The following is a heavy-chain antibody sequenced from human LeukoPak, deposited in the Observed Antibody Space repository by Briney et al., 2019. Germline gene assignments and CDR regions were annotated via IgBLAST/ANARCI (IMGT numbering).Heavy chain of an antibody. CDR3: AKDRRSTIFWPQIDY. CDR1: GFTFSSYS. D-gene: IGHD3-9*01. J-gene: IGHJ4*02. CDR2: ISGSDGST. V-gene: IGHV3-23*01. Sequence: PGGSLRLSCAASGFTFSSYSMNWVRQAPGKGLEWVSVISGSDGSTFYADSVKGRFTVSRDNSKNTLYLQMNSLRAEDTAVYYCAKDRRSTIFWPQIDYWGQGTLVTVSS.